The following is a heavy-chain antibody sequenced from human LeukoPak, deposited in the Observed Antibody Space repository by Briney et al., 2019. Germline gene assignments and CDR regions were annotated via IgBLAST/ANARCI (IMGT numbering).Heavy chain of an antibody. V-gene: IGHV1-18*01. CDR1: GYTFTSYG. J-gene: IGHJ4*02. CDR2: ISAYNGNT. CDR3: ARDKVGPAVAPTLFDY. D-gene: IGHD2-2*01. Sequence: ASVKVSCKASGYTFTSYGISWVRQAPGQGLEWMGWISAYNGNTNYAQKLQGRVTVTTDTSTSTAYMELRSLRSDDTAVYCCARDKVGPAVAPTLFDYWGQGTLVTVSS.